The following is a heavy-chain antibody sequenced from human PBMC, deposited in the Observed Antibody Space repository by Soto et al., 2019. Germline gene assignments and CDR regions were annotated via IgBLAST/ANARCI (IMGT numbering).Heavy chain of an antibody. D-gene: IGHD3-10*01. CDR3: ARALTVRGWFDP. Sequence: ASVKVSCKASGGTFSSYAISWVRQAPGQGLEWMGGIIPIFGTANYAQKFQGRVTITADESTSTAYMELSSLRSEDTAVYYCARALTVRGWFDPWAREPWSPSPQ. V-gene: IGHV1-69*13. J-gene: IGHJ5*02. CDR1: GGTFSSYA. CDR2: IIPIFGTA.